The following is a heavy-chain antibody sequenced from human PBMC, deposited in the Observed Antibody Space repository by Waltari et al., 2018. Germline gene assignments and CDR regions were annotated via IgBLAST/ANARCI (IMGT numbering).Heavy chain of an antibody. Sequence: QVQLVESGGGVVQPGRSLRLSCAASGFTFSRYGMHWVRQAPGKGLEWVAVIWYDGSNKYYADSVKGRFTISRDNSKNTLYLQMNSLRAEDTAMYYCAKDGGDYVDYWGQGTLVTVSS. D-gene: IGHD3-16*01. CDR2: IWYDGSNK. CDR1: GFTFSRYG. CDR3: AKDGGDYVDY. J-gene: IGHJ4*02. V-gene: IGHV3-30*18.